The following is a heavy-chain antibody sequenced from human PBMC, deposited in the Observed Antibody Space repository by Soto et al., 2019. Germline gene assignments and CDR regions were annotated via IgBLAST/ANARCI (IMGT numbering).Heavy chain of an antibody. D-gene: IGHD6-13*01. Sequence: SVKVSCKASGGTFSSYAISWVRQAPGQGPEWMGGIIPIFGTANYAQKFQGRVTITADESTSTAYMELSSLRSEDTAVYYCARVGWYSSSWSGDHLPWGQGTLVTVSS. V-gene: IGHV1-69*13. CDR3: ARVGWYSSSWSGDHLP. J-gene: IGHJ5*02. CDR1: GGTFSSYA. CDR2: IIPIFGTA.